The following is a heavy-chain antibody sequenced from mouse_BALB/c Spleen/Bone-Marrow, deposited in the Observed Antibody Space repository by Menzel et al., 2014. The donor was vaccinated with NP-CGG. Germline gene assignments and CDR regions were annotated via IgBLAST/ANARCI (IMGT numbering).Heavy chain of an antibody. V-gene: IGHV2-9*02. CDR1: GSSLTSYG. CDR2: IWAGGST. J-gene: IGHJ2*01. Sequence: VKVVESGPGLVAPSQSLSITCTVSGSSLTSYGVHWARQPPGKGLEWLGVIWAGGSTNYNSALMSRLSISKDNSKSQVFLKMNSPQTDDTAMYYGARVIRYESYFDYWGQGTTLTVSS. D-gene: IGHD2-14*01. CDR3: ARVIRYESYFDY.